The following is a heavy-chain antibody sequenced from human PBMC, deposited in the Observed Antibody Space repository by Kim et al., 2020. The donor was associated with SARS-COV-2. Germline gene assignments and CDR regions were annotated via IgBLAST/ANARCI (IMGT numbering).Heavy chain of an antibody. Sequence: GGSLRLSCAASGFTFSSYSMNWVRQAPGKGLEWVSSISSSSSYIYYADSVKGRFTISRDNAKNSLYLQMNSLRAEDTAVYYCARTAEQQLVHFDYWGQGTLVTVSS. J-gene: IGHJ4*02. CDR2: ISSSSSYI. V-gene: IGHV3-21*01. D-gene: IGHD6-13*01. CDR3: ARTAEQQLVHFDY. CDR1: GFTFSSYS.